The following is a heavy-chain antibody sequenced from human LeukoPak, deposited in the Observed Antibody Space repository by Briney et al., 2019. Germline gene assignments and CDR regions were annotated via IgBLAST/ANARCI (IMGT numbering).Heavy chain of an antibody. D-gene: IGHD3-22*01. CDR3: AKDLVSYDSSGYPDY. CDR1: GFTFSSYG. Sequence: GGSLRLSCAASGFTFSSYGMHWVRQAPGKGLEWVAVISYGGSNKYYADSVKGRFTISRDNSKNTLYLQMNSLRAEDTAVYYCAKDLVSYDSSGYPDYWGQGTLVTVSS. V-gene: IGHV3-30*18. J-gene: IGHJ4*02. CDR2: ISYGGSNK.